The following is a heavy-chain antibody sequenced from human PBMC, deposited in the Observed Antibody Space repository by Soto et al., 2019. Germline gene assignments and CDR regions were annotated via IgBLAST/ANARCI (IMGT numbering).Heavy chain of an antibody. Sequence: QVQLVQSGAEVKKPGASVKVSCKASGYTFTSYDINWVRQATGQGLEWMGWMNPNSRNTGYAQKFQGRVTMNRNTSISTAYMELSSLRSEDTAVYYCARAAADDSWFDPWGQGTLVTVSS. D-gene: IGHD6-13*01. J-gene: IGHJ5*02. CDR2: MNPNSRNT. CDR1: GYTFTSYD. V-gene: IGHV1-8*01. CDR3: ARAAADDSWFDP.